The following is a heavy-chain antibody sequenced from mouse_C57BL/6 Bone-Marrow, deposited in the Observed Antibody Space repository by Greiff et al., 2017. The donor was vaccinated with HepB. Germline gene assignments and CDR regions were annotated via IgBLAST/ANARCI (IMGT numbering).Heavy chain of an antibody. CDR3: ARRGSWFAY. V-gene: IGHV1-81*01. CDR2: IYPSTGGT. Sequence: VQLVESGAELARPGASVKLSCKASGYTFTSYGISWVKQRTGQGLEWIGEIYPSTGGTTYNQKFKAKATLTVDKSSSTAYMQLKSLTSEDSAVYYCARRGSWFAYWGQGTLVTVSA. J-gene: IGHJ3*01. D-gene: IGHD3-1*01. CDR1: GYTFTSYG.